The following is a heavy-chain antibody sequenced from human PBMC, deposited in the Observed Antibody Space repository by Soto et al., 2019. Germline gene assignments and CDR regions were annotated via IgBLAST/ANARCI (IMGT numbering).Heavy chain of an antibody. CDR3: ERARGVLSDAFDV. CDR2: TYYRSKWYN. CDR1: GDSVSSNSAA. D-gene: IGHD3-10*01. Sequence: PSQTLSLTCAISGDSVSSNSAAWNWLRQSPSRGLEWLGRTYYRSKWYNDYVVSVKSRITINPDTSKNQFSLQLNSVTPEDTAVYYCERARGVLSDAFDVWGQGTVVTVSS. J-gene: IGHJ3*01. V-gene: IGHV6-1*01.